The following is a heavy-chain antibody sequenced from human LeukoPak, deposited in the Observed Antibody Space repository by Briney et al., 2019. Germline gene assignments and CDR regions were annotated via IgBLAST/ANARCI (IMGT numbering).Heavy chain of an antibody. CDR1: GGSFSDSY. J-gene: IGHJ4*02. CDR3: VRGIRSWGRKVLDH. D-gene: IGHD3-16*01. V-gene: IGHV4-34*01. CDR2: INHSGSS. Sequence: MTSETLSLTCAVTGGSFSDSYWSWIRQPPGKGLEWIGEINHSGSSKYNASLKTRVSISVDTSTNQFSLRMNSVTAADTAVYYCVRGIRSWGRKVLDHWGQGTLVTVSS.